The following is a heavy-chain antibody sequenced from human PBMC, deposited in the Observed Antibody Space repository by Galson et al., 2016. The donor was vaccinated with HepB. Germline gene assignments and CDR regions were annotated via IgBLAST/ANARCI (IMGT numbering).Heavy chain of an antibody. CDR1: GDSVSNNSAA. CDR3: ARVPLSTGFVGGFDY. V-gene: IGHV6-1*01. J-gene: IGHJ4*02. Sequence: CAISGDSVSNNSAAWNWIRQSPSRGLEWLGRTYYRSKWYTDYAVSMRGRITINPDPSKNQFSLHLNSVTPEDTAVYYCARVPLSTGFVGGFDYWGQGTLVTVSS. D-gene: IGHD3-16*01. CDR2: TYYRSKWYT.